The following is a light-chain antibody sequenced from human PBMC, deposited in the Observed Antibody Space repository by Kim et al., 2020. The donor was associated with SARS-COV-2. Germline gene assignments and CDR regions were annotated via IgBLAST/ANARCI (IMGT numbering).Light chain of an antibody. CDR2: AAS. Sequence: SASVGDRVTITCRASQGISNYLAWYQQKPGKVPKLLIYAASTLQSGVPSRFSGSGSGTDFTLTISSLQPEDVATYYCQKYNSAVTFGGGTKVDIK. CDR1: QGISNY. V-gene: IGKV1-27*01. J-gene: IGKJ4*01. CDR3: QKYNSAVT.